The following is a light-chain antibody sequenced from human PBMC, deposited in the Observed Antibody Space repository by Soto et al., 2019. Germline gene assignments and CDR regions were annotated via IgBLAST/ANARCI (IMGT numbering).Light chain of an antibody. Sequence: EIVMTQSPATLSVSPGERATLSCRASQSVSGNLAWYQQKPGQAPRLLIYGASTRATRLPTRFSAGGSGKQLTHTISSLQSEDFEPYSYQQCDNWPFTFGPETKVDIK. J-gene: IGKJ3*01. CDR3: QQCDNWPFT. V-gene: IGKV3-15*01. CDR1: QSVSGN. CDR2: GAS.